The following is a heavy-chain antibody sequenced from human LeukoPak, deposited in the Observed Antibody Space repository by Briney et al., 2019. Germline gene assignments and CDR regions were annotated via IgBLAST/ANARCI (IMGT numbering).Heavy chain of an antibody. Sequence: PGGSLRLSCVASRFTFSCYWIHWVRQAPGKGLVWVSRINSDGSSTSYADSVKGRFTISRDNAKNTMYIKMNSLRAEDAAVYYCARGAAADDYWGQGTLVTVSS. V-gene: IGHV3-74*01. D-gene: IGHD6-13*01. J-gene: IGHJ4*02. CDR1: RFTFSCYW. CDR3: ARGAAADDY. CDR2: INSDGSST.